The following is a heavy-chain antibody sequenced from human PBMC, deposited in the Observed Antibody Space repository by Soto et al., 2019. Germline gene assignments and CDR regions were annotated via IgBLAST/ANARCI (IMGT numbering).Heavy chain of an antibody. D-gene: IGHD3-3*01. V-gene: IGHV1-18*04. CDR1: GYTFTSYG. J-gene: IGHJ6*02. CDR3: ARDTPHVLRFLEWLLYYYGMDV. CDR2: ISAYNGNT. Sequence: QVQLVQSGAEVKKPGTSVKVSCKASGYTFTSYGISWVRQAPGQGLEWMGWISAYNGNTNYAQKLQGRVTMTTDTSTSTAYMELRSLRSDDTAVYYCARDTPHVLRFLEWLLYYYGMDVWGQGTTVTVSS.